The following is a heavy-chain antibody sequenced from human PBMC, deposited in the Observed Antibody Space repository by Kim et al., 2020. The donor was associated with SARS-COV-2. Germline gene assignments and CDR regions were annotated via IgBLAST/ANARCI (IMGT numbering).Heavy chain of an antibody. V-gene: IGHV3-7*01. CDR1: GFNFGIYW. D-gene: IGHD2-2*03. J-gene: IGHJ4*02. CDR3: VSAQTLDY. CDR2: IRADGSEK. Sequence: GGSLRLSCAASGFNFGIYWMSWVRQSPGKGLEWVSNIRADGSEKNFVDSVKGRFTISRDNAKKSLFLQMNSLRVEDTAVYYCVSAQTLDYWGEGNLV.